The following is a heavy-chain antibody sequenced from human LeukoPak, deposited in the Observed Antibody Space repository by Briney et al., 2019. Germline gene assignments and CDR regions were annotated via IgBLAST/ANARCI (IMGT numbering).Heavy chain of an antibody. J-gene: IGHJ6*02. Sequence: ASVRVSCKTSGYPFSRYLISWVRQAPGQGLEWIGWISAHNGDTKYAQRVQDRLTMTTDTSTSTAYMELSSLRSEDTAVYYCARDALAWGWNYYGMDVWGQGTTVTVSS. CDR2: ISAHNGDT. CDR3: ARDALAWGWNYYGMDV. D-gene: IGHD7-27*01. V-gene: IGHV1-18*01. CDR1: GYPFSRYL.